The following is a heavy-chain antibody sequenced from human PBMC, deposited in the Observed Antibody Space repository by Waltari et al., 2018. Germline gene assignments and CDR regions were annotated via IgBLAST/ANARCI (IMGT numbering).Heavy chain of an antibody. CDR3: ARLHSSSWYYFDY. Sequence: EVQLVESGGGLVQPGGSLRLSCAASGFTFSSYWMSWVRQAPGKGLEWVANIKQDGSEKYYVDSVKGRFTISRDNAKNSLYLQMNSLRAEDTAVYYCARLHSSSWYYFDYWGQGTLVTVSS. CDR2: IKQDGSEK. J-gene: IGHJ4*02. V-gene: IGHV3-7*01. CDR1: GFTFSSYW. D-gene: IGHD6-13*01.